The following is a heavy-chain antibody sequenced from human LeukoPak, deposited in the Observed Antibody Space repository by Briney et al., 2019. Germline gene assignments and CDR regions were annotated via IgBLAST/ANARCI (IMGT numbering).Heavy chain of an antibody. D-gene: IGHD3-3*01. Sequence: KPSETLSLTCGVSGGSITTYYWSWIRQPPGRGLEWIGYIYSTGNTNYNPSLKGRVTISLDTSKNQFSLNLSSVTPADTAVYYCAKHDTVFGAAHFYMDVWGKGTTVTVSS. CDR1: GGSITTYY. V-gene: IGHV4-4*09. J-gene: IGHJ6*03. CDR2: IYSTGNT. CDR3: AKHDTVFGAAHFYMDV.